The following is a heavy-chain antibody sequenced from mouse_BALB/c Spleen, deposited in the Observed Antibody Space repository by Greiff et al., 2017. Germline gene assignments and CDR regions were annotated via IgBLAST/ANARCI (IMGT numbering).Heavy chain of an antibody. V-gene: IGHV5-17*02. CDR1: GFTFSSFG. CDR2: ISSGSSTI. D-gene: IGHD2-4*01. J-gene: IGHJ4*01. CDR3: ASNYDYDDYAMDY. Sequence: VQLKESGGGLVQPGGSRKLSCAASGFTFSSFGMHWVRQAPEKGLEWVAYISSGSSTIYYADTVKGRFTISRDNPKNTLFLQMTSLRSEDTAMYYCASNYDYDDYAMDYWGQGTSVTVSS.